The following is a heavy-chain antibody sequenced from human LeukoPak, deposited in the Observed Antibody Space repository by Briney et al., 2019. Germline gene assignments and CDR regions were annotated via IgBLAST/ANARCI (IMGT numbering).Heavy chain of an antibody. V-gene: IGHV3-30*18. D-gene: IGHD2-8*02. CDR1: GSTFRNYG. CDR2: ISYDGTNK. J-gene: IGHJ3*02. Sequence: GGSLRLSCAASGSTFRNYGMHWVRQAPGKGLEWVALISYDGTNKHYGNSVKGRFTISRDTPKNTVFLQMSSLRPEDTAVYYCAKGGDHTGSLDAFDMWGQGTKVTVSS. CDR3: AKGGDHTGSLDAFDM.